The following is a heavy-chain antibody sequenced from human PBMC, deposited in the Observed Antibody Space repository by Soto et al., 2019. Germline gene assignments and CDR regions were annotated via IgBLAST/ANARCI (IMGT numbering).Heavy chain of an antibody. CDR1: GFTFDGFA. Sequence: EVQLVESGGALVQPGRSLRLSCGASGFTFDGFAMHWVRQAPGKGLEWVSGISRNSGSVAYADSVKGRFTISRDNDKNSLYLQMNSLTPEDTALYYCAKDFSDIWDYRRDFDYWGQGTLVTVSS. CDR2: ISRNSGSV. V-gene: IGHV3-9*01. D-gene: IGHD1-7*01. CDR3: AKDFSDIWDYRRDFDY. J-gene: IGHJ4*02.